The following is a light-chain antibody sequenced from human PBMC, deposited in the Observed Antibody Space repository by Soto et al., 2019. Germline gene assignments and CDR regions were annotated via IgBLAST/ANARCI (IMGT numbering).Light chain of an antibody. Sequence: EIVLTQSPGTLSLSPGERATLSCRASQSVSSSYLAWYQQKPGQAPRLLIYGASSRATGIPDRFSGSGSGTDITLTIGRQEPAEFAVYYCQQYGSLFGQGTKLEIK. CDR2: GAS. CDR1: QSVSSSY. V-gene: IGKV3-20*01. CDR3: QQYGSL. J-gene: IGKJ2*01.